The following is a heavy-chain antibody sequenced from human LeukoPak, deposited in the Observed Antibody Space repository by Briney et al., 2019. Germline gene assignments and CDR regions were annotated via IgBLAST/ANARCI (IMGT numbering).Heavy chain of an antibody. CDR1: GYTFTSYY. V-gene: IGHV1-18*04. CDR2: ISAYNGNT. CDR3: ARDHYDILTGLGGFDP. D-gene: IGHD3-9*01. J-gene: IGHJ5*02. Sequence: ASVKVSCKASGYTFTSYYMHWVRQAPGQGLEWMGWISAYNGNTNYAQKLQGRVTMTTDTSTSTAYMELRSLRSDDTAVYYCARDHYDILTGLGGFDPWGQGTLVTVSS.